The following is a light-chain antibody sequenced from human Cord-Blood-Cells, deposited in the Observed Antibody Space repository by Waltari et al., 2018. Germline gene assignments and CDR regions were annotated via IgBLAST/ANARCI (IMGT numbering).Light chain of an antibody. CDR3: QQSYSTLALT. J-gene: IGKJ4*01. CDR2: AAS. CDR1: QSITSY. V-gene: IGKV1-39*01. Sequence: DIQLTQSPSSLSASVGDRVPITCRASQSITSYLNWYQQKPGKAPKLLIYAASSFQSGVPSRFSGSGSGTDFTLTISSLQPEDFATYYCQQSYSTLALTFGGGTKVEIK.